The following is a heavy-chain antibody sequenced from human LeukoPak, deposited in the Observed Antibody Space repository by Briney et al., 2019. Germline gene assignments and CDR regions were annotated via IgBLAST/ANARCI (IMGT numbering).Heavy chain of an antibody. CDR3: ARTQDWSHIANFDY. CDR1: GYSFTRYG. Sequence: ASVKVSCKASGYSFTRYGISWVRQAPGQGLEWMGWISAYNGNTKYAQKLQGRVTMTTDTSTSTAFMELRSLRSDDTAVYYCARTQDWSHIANFDYWGQGTLVTVSS. J-gene: IGHJ4*02. V-gene: IGHV1-18*01. CDR2: ISAYNGNT. D-gene: IGHD3/OR15-3a*01.